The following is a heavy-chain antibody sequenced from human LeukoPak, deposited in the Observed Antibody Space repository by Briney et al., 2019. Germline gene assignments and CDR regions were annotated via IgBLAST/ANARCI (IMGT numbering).Heavy chain of an antibody. D-gene: IGHD3-22*01. CDR2: ISAYNGNT. CDR3: ARVTSSGYALPYGY. CDR1: GYTFTSYG. Sequence: ASVTVSCTASGYTFTSYGISWVRQAPGQGLEWMGWISAYNGNTNYAQKLQGRVTMTTDTSTSTAYIELRSLRSDDTAVYYCARVTSSGYALPYGYWGQGTLVTVSS. J-gene: IGHJ4*02. V-gene: IGHV1-18*01.